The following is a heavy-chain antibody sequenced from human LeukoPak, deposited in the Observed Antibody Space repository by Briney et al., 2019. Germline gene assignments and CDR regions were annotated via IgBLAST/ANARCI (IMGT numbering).Heavy chain of an antibody. V-gene: IGHV4-34*01. J-gene: IGHJ4*02. Sequence: ASETLSLTCAVYGGSFSGYYWSWIRQPPGKGLEWIGEINHSGSTNYNPSLKSRVTISVDTSKNQFSLKLSSVTAADTAVYYCARESFYSSYFDYWGQGTLVTVSS. CDR1: GGSFSGYY. D-gene: IGHD6-13*01. CDR3: ARESFYSSYFDY. CDR2: INHSGST.